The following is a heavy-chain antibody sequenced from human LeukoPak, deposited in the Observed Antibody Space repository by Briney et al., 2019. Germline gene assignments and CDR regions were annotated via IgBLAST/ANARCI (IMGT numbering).Heavy chain of an antibody. CDR3: ASGDYVWGRGAFDI. J-gene: IGHJ3*02. D-gene: IGHD3-16*01. CDR1: GFSFNSYA. CDR2: INHSGST. V-gene: IGHV4-34*01. Sequence: GSLRLSCAASGFSFNSYAMSWVRQPPGKGLEWIGEINHSGSTNYNPSLKSRVTISVDTSKNQFSLKLSSVTAADTAVYYCASGDYVWGRGAFDIWGQGTMVTVSS.